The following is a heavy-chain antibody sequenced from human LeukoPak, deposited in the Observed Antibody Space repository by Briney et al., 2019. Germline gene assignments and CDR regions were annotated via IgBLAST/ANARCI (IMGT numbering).Heavy chain of an antibody. D-gene: IGHD3-3*01. V-gene: IGHV4-34*01. CDR3: ARRGGGYYDFWSGYREPFDY. Sequence: PSETLSLTCAVYGGSFSGYYWSWIRQPPGKGLEWIGEINHSGSTNYNPSLKSRVTISVDTSKNQFSLKLSSVTAADTAVYYWARRGGGYYDFWSGYREPFDYWGQGTLVTVSS. CDR2: INHSGST. CDR1: GGSFSGYY. J-gene: IGHJ4*02.